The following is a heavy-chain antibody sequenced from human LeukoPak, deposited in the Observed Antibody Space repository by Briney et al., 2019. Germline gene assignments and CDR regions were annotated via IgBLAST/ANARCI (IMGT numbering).Heavy chain of an antibody. D-gene: IGHD1-26*01. J-gene: IGHJ6*03. V-gene: IGHV4-34*01. Sequence: SETLSLTSAVYGGSFSNYYWSWIPQPPGKGLEWVGEINDRGRTNYKPSLMSRVTVSVDTSKNQFSLRLTSVTATDTAVYYCARRWSYGRNYYIDVWGNGATVSVSS. CDR2: INDRGRT. CDR3: ARRWSYGRNYYIDV. CDR1: GGSFSNYY.